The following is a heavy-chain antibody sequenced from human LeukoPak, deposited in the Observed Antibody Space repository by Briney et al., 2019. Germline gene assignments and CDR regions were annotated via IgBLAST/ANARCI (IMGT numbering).Heavy chain of an antibody. CDR1: GFTFSVYF. V-gene: IGHV3-7*03. D-gene: IGHD6-6*01. Sequence: GGSLRLSCAASGFTFSVYFMGWVRQAPGKGLEWVASINSDGSEGYYADVVKGRFTISRDNAKNSLYLQINSLRAEDTAVYYCARSSYSSSSSVWGQGTMVTVSS. CDR3: ARSSYSSSSSV. J-gene: IGHJ3*01. CDR2: INSDGSEG.